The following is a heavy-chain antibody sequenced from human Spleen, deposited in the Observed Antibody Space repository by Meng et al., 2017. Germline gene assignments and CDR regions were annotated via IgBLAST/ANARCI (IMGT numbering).Heavy chain of an antibody. J-gene: IGHJ4*02. CDR2: ISHSGST. Sequence: QVPLTESGPGLVKPSGTLSLICAVSGDSISSSTWWSWVRQPPGKGLEWIGEISHSGSTNYNPSLKSRVTISVDKSKNQFSLNLGSVTAADTAVYYCVRIYGSGTYWGRGTLVTVSS. CDR1: GDSISSSTW. CDR3: VRIYGSGTY. V-gene: IGHV4-4*02. D-gene: IGHD3-10*01.